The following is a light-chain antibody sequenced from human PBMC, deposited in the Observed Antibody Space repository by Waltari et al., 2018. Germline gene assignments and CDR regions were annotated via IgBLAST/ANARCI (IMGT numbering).Light chain of an antibody. J-gene: IGLJ2*01. CDR3: YSADSSGNHKGI. CDR2: EDT. V-gene: IGLV3-10*01. Sequence: SYELTQPPSVSVSPGQAARITCPGAALPKKNAYWYQQKSGQAPVLVIYEDTNRPSGIPERFSGSSSGTMATLTISGAQVEDEADYYCYSADSSGNHKGIFGGGTKVTVL. CDR1: ALPKKN.